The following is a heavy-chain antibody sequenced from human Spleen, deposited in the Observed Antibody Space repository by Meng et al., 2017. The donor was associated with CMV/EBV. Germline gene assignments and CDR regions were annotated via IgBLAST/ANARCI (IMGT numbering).Heavy chain of an antibody. D-gene: IGHD2-21*01. V-gene: IGHV3-30*02. CDR2: IRYDGSNK. J-gene: IGHJ4*02. CDR1: GFTFSSYG. Sequence: GGSLRLSCAASGFTFSSYGMHWVRQAPGKGLEWVAFIRYDGSNKYYADSVKGRFTISRDNSKNTLYLQMNSLRAEDTAVYYCAKDLPVVGIAISPADYWGQGTLVTVSS. CDR3: AKDLPVVGIAISPADY.